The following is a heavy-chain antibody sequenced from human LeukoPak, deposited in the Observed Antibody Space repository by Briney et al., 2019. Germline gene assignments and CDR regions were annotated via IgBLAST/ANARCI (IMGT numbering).Heavy chain of an antibody. D-gene: IGHD2-2*01. CDR3: AKGAGLEGYCSSTSRHDFDY. Sequence: GGSLRLSCAASGFTFSSYAMSWVRQAPGKGLEWVSAISGSGGSTYYADSVKGRFTISRDNSKNTLYLQMNSLRAEDTAVYYCAKGAGLEGYCSSTSRHDFDYWGQGTLVTVSS. CDR1: GFTFSSYA. J-gene: IGHJ4*02. V-gene: IGHV3-23*01. CDR2: ISGSGGST.